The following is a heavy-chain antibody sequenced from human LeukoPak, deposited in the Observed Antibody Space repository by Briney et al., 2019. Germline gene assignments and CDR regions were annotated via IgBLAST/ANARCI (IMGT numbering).Heavy chain of an antibody. CDR1: GYILTNYG. CDR2: INTDNGKT. V-gene: IGHV1-18*01. Sequence: ASVKVSCKSSGYILTNYGLRWVRQAPGQGLEWIGWINTDNGKTNYAQKVQGRVTLTTDTSANTAYMDLRSLRSDDTAVYYCAREGTSTVGAFDIWGQGTMVTVSS. CDR3: AREGTSTVGAFDI. D-gene: IGHD4-17*01. J-gene: IGHJ3*02.